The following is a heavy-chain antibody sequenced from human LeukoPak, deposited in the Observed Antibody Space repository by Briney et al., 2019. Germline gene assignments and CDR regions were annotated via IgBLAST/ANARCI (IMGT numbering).Heavy chain of an antibody. D-gene: IGHD3-10*01. Sequence: PGGSLRLSCAASGFTFSSYAMHWVRQAPGKGLEWVAVISYDGSNKYYADSVKGRFTISRDNSKNTLYLQMNSLRAEDTAVYYCARDGDGDYYGSGSDYQYTDYWGQGTLVTVSS. J-gene: IGHJ4*02. CDR2: ISYDGSNK. CDR3: ARDGDGDYYGSGSDYQYTDY. V-gene: IGHV3-30-3*01. CDR1: GFTFSSYA.